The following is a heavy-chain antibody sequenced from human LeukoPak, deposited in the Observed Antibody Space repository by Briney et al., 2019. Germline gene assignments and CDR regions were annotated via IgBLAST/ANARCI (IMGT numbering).Heavy chain of an antibody. J-gene: IGHJ5*02. V-gene: IGHV1-18*01. CDR1: GYTFTSYG. CDR3: ARVKLVHGWFDP. CDR2: ISAYNGNT. Sequence: ASVKVSRKASGYTFTSYGISWVRQAPGQGLEWMGWISAYNGNTNYAQKLQGRVTMTTDTSTSTAYMELRSLRSDDTAVYYCARVKLVHGWFDPWGQGTLVTVSS. D-gene: IGHD1/OR15-1a*01.